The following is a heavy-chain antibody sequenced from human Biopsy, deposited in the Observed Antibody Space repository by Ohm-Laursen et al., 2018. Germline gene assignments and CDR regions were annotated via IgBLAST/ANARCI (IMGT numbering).Heavy chain of an antibody. J-gene: IGHJ4*02. Sequence: GSLRLSCSAAGFTFRNYWMTWVRQAPGKGLEWVANIKQDGSEKYSVDSVKGRFTISRDNSKNTLYLQMNNLRAEDTAAFYCAKGLRNNNWGVENWGQGTLVTVSS. V-gene: IGHV3-7*01. D-gene: IGHD7-27*01. CDR1: GFTFRNYW. CDR2: IKQDGSEK. CDR3: AKGLRNNNWGVEN.